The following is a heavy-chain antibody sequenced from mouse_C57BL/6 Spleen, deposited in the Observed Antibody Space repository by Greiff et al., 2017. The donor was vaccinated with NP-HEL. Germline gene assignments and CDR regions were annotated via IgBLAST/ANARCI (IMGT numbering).Heavy chain of an antibody. CDR1: GYSITSGYY. Sequence: EVQLQESGPGLVKPSQSLSLTCSVTGYSITSGYYWNWIRQFPGNKLEWMGYISYDGSNNYNPSLKNRISITRDTSKNQFFLKLNSVTTEDTATYYCAREASYFDVWGTGTTVTVSS. J-gene: IGHJ1*03. CDR2: ISYDGSN. V-gene: IGHV3-6*01. D-gene: IGHD6-1*01. CDR3: AREASYFDV.